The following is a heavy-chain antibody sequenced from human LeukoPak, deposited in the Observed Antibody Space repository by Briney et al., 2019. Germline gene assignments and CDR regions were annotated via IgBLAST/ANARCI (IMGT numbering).Heavy chain of an antibody. CDR2: INPNSGGT. J-gene: IGHJ4*02. CDR1: GYTFTGYY. Sequence: GASVKVSCKASGYTFTGYYMHWVRQAPGQGLEWMGWINPNSGGTNYAQKFQGRVTMTRDTSISTAYMELSRLRSDDTAVYYCAREATSYAVYFDYWGQGTLVTVSS. V-gene: IGHV1-2*02. D-gene: IGHD5-12*01. CDR3: AREATSYAVYFDY.